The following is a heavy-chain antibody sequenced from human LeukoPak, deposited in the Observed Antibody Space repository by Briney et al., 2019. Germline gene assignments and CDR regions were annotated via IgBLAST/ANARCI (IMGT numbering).Heavy chain of an antibody. CDR1: GFIFSSDS. J-gene: IGHJ3*02. CDR2: INTDGSST. Sequence: GGSLRLSCATSGFIFSSDSMIWVRQAPGKGLVWVSRINTDGSSTSYADSVKGRFTISRDNAKNTLYLQMNSLRAEDTAVYYCATYYYDSSGYSYDAFDIWGQGTMVTVSS. CDR3: ATYYYDSSGYSYDAFDI. D-gene: IGHD3-22*01. V-gene: IGHV3-74*01.